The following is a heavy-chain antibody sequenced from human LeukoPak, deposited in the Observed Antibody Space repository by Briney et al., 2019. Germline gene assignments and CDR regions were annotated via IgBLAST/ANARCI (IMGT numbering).Heavy chain of an antibody. J-gene: IGHJ4*02. D-gene: IGHD6-13*01. CDR1: GFTFSSYW. V-gene: IGHV3-7*01. Sequence: GGSLRLSCAASGFTFSSYWMSWVRQAPGKGLEWVANIKQDGSEKYYVDSVKGRFTISRDNAKNSLYLQMNSLRAEDTAVYYCARPLNPFQAAAGLFDYWGQGTLVTVSS. CDR3: ARPLNPFQAAAGLFDY. CDR2: IKQDGSEK.